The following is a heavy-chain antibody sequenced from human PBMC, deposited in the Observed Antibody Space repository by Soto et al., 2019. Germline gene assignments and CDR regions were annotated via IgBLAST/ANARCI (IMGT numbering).Heavy chain of an antibody. D-gene: IGHD6-6*01. CDR1: GFTFSSYS. V-gene: IGHV3-21*01. J-gene: IGHJ6*02. CDR2: ISSSSSYI. Sequence: VGSLRLSCAASGFTFSSYSMNWVRQAPGKGLEWVSSISSSSSYIYYAESVKGRFTISRDNAKNSLYLQINSLRAEDTAVYYCARDLYSSSANYNYYGMDVWGQGTTVTVSS. CDR3: ARDLYSSSANYNYYGMDV.